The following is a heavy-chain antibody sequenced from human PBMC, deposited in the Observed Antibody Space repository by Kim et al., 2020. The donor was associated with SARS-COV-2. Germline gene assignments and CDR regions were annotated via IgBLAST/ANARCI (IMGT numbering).Heavy chain of an antibody. CDR2: INPSGGST. CDR3: ARDPDIVVVVAATPPRGMDV. J-gene: IGHJ6*02. V-gene: IGHV1-46*01. Sequence: ASVKVSCKASGYTFTSYYMHWVRQAPGQGLEWMGIINPSGGSTSYTQKFQGRVTMTRDTSTSTVYMELSSLRSEDTAVYYCARDPDIVVVVAATPPRGMDVWGQGTTVTVSS. D-gene: IGHD2-15*01. CDR1: GYTFTSYY.